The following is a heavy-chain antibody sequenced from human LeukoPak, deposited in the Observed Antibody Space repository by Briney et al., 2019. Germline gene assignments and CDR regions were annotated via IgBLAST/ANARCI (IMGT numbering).Heavy chain of an antibody. V-gene: IGHV4-59*12. D-gene: IGHD4-17*01. J-gene: IGHJ4*02. CDR1: GGSISSYY. CDR2: IYYSGST. Sequence: PSETLSLTCTVSGGSISSYYWSWIRQPPGKGLEWIGYIYYSGSTNYSPSLKSRVTISVDTSKNQFSLKLSSVTAADTAVYYCARYVLGNGDYWDYWGQGTLVTVSS. CDR3: ARYVLGNGDYWDY.